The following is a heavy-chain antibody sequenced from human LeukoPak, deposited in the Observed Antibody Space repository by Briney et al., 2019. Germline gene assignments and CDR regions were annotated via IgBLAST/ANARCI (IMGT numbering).Heavy chain of an antibody. J-gene: IGHJ4*02. CDR2: IYYSGST. Sequence: LSLPSTVSGGSIRSSSYYWGWIRQPPGKGLEWIGSIYYSGSTYYNPSLKSRVTISVDTSKNQFSLKLSSVTAADTAVYYCAREDMVRGVRNYWGQGTRVTVSS. CDR1: GGSIRSSSYY. D-gene: IGHD3-10*01. V-gene: IGHV4-39*07. CDR3: AREDMVRGVRNY.